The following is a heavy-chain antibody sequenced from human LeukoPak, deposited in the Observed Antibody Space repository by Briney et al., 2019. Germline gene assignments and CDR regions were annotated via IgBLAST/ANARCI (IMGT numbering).Heavy chain of an antibody. Sequence: SETLSLTCTASGGSISSSSYYWSWIRQPPGKGLEWIGYIYHSGSTYYNPSLKSRVTISVDRSKNQFSLKLSSVTAADTAVYYCARDRRYYYYYMDVWGKGTTVTVSS. CDR3: ARDRRYYYYYMDV. V-gene: IGHV4-30-2*01. J-gene: IGHJ6*03. CDR2: IYHSGST. CDR1: GGSISSSSYY.